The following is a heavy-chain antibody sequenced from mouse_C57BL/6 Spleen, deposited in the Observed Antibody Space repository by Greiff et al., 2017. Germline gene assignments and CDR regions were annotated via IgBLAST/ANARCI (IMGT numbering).Heavy chain of an antibody. CDR3: TRSDYDVYYFDY. Sequence: EVQLVESGEGLVKPGGSLKLSCAASGFTFSSYAMSWVRQTPEKRLEWVAYISSGGDYIYYADTVKGRFTISRDNARNTLYLQMSSLKSEDTAMYYCTRSDYDVYYFDYWGQGTTLTVSS. CDR1: GFTFSSYA. D-gene: IGHD2-4*01. J-gene: IGHJ2*01. CDR2: ISSGGDYI. V-gene: IGHV5-9-1*02.